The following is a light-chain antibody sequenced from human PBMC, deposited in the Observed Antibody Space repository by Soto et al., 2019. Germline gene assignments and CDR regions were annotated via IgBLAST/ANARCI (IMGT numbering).Light chain of an antibody. V-gene: IGKV1-5*03. Sequence: DIQMTQSPSTLSASVGDRVTIACRASQSISSWLAWYQQKPRKAPKLLIYKASSVESGGPSRFSGSGSGTETTLTISSLQPDDYATYYFQQYNSYWTFGQGTKVELK. J-gene: IGKJ1*01. CDR3: QQYNSYWT. CDR2: KAS. CDR1: QSISSW.